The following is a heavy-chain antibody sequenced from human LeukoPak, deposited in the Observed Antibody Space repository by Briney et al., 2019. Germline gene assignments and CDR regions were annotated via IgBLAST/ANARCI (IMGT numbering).Heavy chain of an antibody. D-gene: IGHD3-22*01. CDR3: ARVQLPVYPTYYYDSSGYYVFDC. CDR1: GYTFTSYG. CDR2: ISAYNGNT. V-gene: IGHV1-18*01. J-gene: IGHJ4*02. Sequence: GASVKVSCKASGYTFTSYGISGVRQAPGQGLEWMGWISAYNGNTNYAQKLQGRVNMTTDTSTSTAYMELRRLRSDDTAVYYCARVQLPVYPTYYYDSSGYYVFDCWGQGTLVTVSS.